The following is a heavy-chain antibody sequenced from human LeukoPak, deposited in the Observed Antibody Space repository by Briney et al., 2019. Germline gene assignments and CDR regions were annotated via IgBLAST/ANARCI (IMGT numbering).Heavy chain of an antibody. CDR3: ATDPDSSSWSNWFDP. Sequence: GGSLRLSCAASGFTFSSYSMNWVRQAPGKGLAWVSAISGSGDSTYYADSVKGRFTISRDNSKNTLYLQMNSLRAEDTAVYYCATDPDSSSWSNWFDPWGQGTLVTVSS. D-gene: IGHD6-13*01. V-gene: IGHV3-23*01. CDR1: GFTFSSYS. J-gene: IGHJ5*02. CDR2: ISGSGDST.